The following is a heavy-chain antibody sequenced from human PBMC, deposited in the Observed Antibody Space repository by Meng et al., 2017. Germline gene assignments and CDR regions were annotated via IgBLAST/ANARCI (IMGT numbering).Heavy chain of an antibody. Sequence: SLKISCAASGFTFSSYAMHWVRQAPGKGLEWVAVISYDGSNKYYADSVKGRFTISRDNSKNTLYLQMNSLRAEDTAVYYCARAGGNYGDYVIDYWGQGTLVTVSS. CDR1: GFTFSSYA. V-gene: IGHV3-30*04. D-gene: IGHD4-17*01. CDR3: ARAGGNYGDYVIDY. CDR2: ISYDGSNK. J-gene: IGHJ4*02.